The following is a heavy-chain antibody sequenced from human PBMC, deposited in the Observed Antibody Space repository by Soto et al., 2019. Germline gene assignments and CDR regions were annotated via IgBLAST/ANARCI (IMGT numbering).Heavy chain of an antibody. CDR3: ARGKYYDVSTGYSTFDP. CDR1: GFIFNNYW. CDR2: VNSDGSTT. J-gene: IGHJ5*02. V-gene: IGHV3-74*01. Sequence: EVQLVESGGGLVQPGGSMRLSCAASGFIFNNYWMHWVCQVPGKGLVWVSRVNSDGSTTNYADSVKGRFTISRDNAKNTLFLQMNSLRVEDTAVYYCARGKYYDVSTGYSTFDPWGQGVPVTVAS. D-gene: IGHD3-9*01.